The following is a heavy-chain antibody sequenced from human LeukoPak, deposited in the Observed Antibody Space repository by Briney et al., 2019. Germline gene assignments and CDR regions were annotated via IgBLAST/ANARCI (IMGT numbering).Heavy chain of an antibody. Sequence: SETLSLTCTVSGGSISSYYWSWIRQPPGKGLEWIGYIYYSGSTNYNPSLKSRVTISVDTSKNQFSLKLSSVTAADTAVYYCVAPARIAARPHWFDPWGQGTLVTVSS. CDR2: IYYSGST. J-gene: IGHJ5*02. CDR1: GGSISSYY. CDR3: VAPARIAARPHWFDP. D-gene: IGHD6-6*01. V-gene: IGHV4-59*08.